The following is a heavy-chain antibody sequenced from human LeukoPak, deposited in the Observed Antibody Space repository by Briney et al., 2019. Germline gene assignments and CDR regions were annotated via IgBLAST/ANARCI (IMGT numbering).Heavy chain of an antibody. CDR1: GGSFSGYY. V-gene: IGHV4-34*01. CDR3: ARESQWLVRYYFDY. J-gene: IGHJ4*02. CDR2: INHSGST. Sequence: SETLSLTCAVYGGSFSGYYWSWIRHPPGKGLEWIGEINHSGSTNYNPSLKSRVTISVDTSKNQFSLKLSSVTAADTAVYYCARESQWLVRYYFDYWGQGTLVTVSS. D-gene: IGHD6-19*01.